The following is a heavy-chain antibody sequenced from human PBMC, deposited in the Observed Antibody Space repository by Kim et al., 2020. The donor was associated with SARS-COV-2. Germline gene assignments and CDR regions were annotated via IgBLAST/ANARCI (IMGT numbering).Heavy chain of an antibody. Sequence: SETLSLTCTVSGGSISSGGYYWSWIRQHPGKGLEWIGYIYYSGSTYYNPSLKSRVTISVDTSKNQFSLKLSSVTAADTAVYYCARARGGDYYYYGMDVWGQGTTVTVSS. V-gene: IGHV4-31*03. CDR3: ARARGGDYYYYGMDV. CDR2: IYYSGST. D-gene: IGHD3-16*01. J-gene: IGHJ6*02. CDR1: GGSISSGGYY.